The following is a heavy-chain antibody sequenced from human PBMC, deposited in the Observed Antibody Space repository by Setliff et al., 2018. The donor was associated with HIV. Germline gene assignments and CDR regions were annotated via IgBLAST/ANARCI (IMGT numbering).Heavy chain of an antibody. J-gene: IGHJ4*02. Sequence: HPGGSLRLSCAASGFTFSRYGMHWVRQAPGKGLEWVAFISYDGSKKYDADFVKGRFTISRDNSKNTLYLQMNSLRTDDTAVYFCARVMIGYSGYDAFDYWGQGTLVTVSS. D-gene: IGHD5-12*01. CDR3: ARVMIGYSGYDAFDY. CDR2: ISYDGSKK. V-gene: IGHV3-30*04. CDR1: GFTFSRYG.